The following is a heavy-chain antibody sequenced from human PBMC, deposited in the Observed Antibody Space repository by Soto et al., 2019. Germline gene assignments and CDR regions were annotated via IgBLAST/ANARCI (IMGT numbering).Heavy chain of an antibody. D-gene: IGHD6-19*01. Sequence: GGSLRLSCAASGFTFSSYAMSWVRQAPGKGLEWVSAISGSGGSTYYADSVKGRFTISRDNSKNTLYLQMNSLRAEDTAVYYCAKRVAVAGRGGNWLDPWGQGTLVTAPQ. J-gene: IGHJ5*02. CDR2: ISGSGGST. CDR3: AKRVAVAGRGGNWLDP. V-gene: IGHV3-23*01. CDR1: GFTFSSYA.